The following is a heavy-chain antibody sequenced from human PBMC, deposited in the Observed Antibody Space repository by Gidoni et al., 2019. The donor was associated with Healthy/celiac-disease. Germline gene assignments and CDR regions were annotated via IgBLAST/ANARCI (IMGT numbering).Heavy chain of an antibody. CDR3: ARGYCSSTSCYHVTYYYYGMDV. CDR2: IIPILGIA. Sequence: VKKPGSSVKVSCKASGGTFSSYAISWVRQAPGQGLEWMGRIIPILGIANYAQKFQGRVTITADKSTSTAYMELSSLRSEDTAVYYCARGYCSSTSCYHVTYYYYGMDVWGQGTTVTVS. CDR1: GGTFSSYA. D-gene: IGHD2-2*01. V-gene: IGHV1-69*04. J-gene: IGHJ6*02.